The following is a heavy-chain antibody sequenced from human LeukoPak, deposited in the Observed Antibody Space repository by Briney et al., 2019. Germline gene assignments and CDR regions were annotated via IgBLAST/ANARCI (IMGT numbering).Heavy chain of an antibody. D-gene: IGHD5-12*01. Sequence: SETLSLTCTVSGGSISGYFWTWIRQPAGKELEWIGRVYTSGTTYYNPSLESRVTISLDAFNNQFSLRVTSVTAADTAIYYCARGTEKTRISGYYSFDHWGRGLLVTVSS. J-gene: IGHJ4*02. CDR2: VYTSGTT. V-gene: IGHV4-4*07. CDR1: GGSISGYF. CDR3: ARGTEKTRISGYYSFDH.